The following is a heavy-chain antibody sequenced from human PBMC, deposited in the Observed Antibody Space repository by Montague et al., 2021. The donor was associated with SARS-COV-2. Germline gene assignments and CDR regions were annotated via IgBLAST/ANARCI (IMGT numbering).Heavy chain of an antibody. V-gene: IGHV4-39*01. CDR1: GASISSRSYY. Sequence: SETLSLTCTVSGASISSRSYYWVWIRQPPGKGLEWIGFKYYSGSTYYNPTLKSRVTISVDTSKNQLSLKLSSVTAADTAVYYCATVPSSITIFGVVQGYYFDDWGQGTLVTVSS. D-gene: IGHD3-3*01. J-gene: IGHJ4*02. CDR3: ATVPSSITIFGVVQGYYFDD. CDR2: KYYSGST.